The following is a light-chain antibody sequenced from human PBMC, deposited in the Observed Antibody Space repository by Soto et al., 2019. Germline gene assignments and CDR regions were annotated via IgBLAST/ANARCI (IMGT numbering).Light chain of an antibody. CDR1: SSDVGAYNF. V-gene: IGLV2-11*01. Sequence: QSALTQPRSVSGSPGQSVTISCTGSSSDVGAYNFVSWYQRYPAKAPKLIIYDVNKRPSGVPDRFSGSKSGYTASLTISGLQDEDEADYYCCSYAGNYPKFGGGTKLTVL. J-gene: IGLJ3*02. CDR3: CSYAGNYPK. CDR2: DVN.